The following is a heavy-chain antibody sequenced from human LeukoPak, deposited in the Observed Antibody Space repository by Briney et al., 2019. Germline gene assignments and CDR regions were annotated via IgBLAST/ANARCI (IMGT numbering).Heavy chain of an antibody. CDR3: TTGSYRNVPDY. CDR1: GFTFTNAW. J-gene: IGHJ4*02. D-gene: IGHD3-16*02. V-gene: IGHV3-15*07. Sequence: PGGSLRLSCATSGFTFTNAWMNWVRQAPGKGLEWVGRIKSKIDGGTTDYAAPVKGRFTISRNDSKNTLYLQMNSLKTEDTAVYYCTTGSYRNVPDYWGQGTLVTVSS. CDR2: IKSKIDGGTT.